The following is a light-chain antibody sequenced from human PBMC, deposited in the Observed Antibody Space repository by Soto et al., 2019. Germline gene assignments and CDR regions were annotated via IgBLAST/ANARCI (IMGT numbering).Light chain of an antibody. V-gene: IGKV1-27*01. CDR2: VAS. CDR3: QKCDSAPLT. CDR1: QGITNY. J-gene: IGKJ4*01. Sequence: DIQMTQSPSSLSASVGDRVTITCRASQGITNYLAWYQQKPGKVPKLLIYVASTLQSGVLSRFSGTGSGTDFTLTISNLQPEDVATYYCQKCDSAPLTFGGGTKVEIK.